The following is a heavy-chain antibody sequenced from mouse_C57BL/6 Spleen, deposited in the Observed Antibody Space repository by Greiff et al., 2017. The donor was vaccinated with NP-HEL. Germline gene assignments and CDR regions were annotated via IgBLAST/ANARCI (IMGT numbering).Heavy chain of an antibody. CDR1: GYSFTGYF. J-gene: IGHJ3*01. CDR2: INPYNGDT. D-gene: IGHD2-3*01. V-gene: IGHV1-20*01. CDR3: ARDGYYDPWFAY. Sequence: VQLKESGPELVKPGDSVKISCKASGYSFTGYFMNWVMQSHGKSLEWIGRINPYNGDTFYNQKFKGKATLTVDKSSSTAHMELRSLTSEDSAVYYCARDGYYDPWFAYWGQGTLVTVSA.